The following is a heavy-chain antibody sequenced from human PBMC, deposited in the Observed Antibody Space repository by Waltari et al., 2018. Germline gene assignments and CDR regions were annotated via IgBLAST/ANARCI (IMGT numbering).Heavy chain of an antibody. V-gene: IGHV3-30*01. CDR1: GFTFSAYA. CDR3: ARDLEDYYDTTGYPDY. D-gene: IGHD3-22*01. J-gene: IGHJ4*02. Sequence: QVQLVESGGGVVQPGRSLRLSCAASGFTFSAYAMHWVRQAPGKGIEWVAVVSYDGSNKYYADSVRGLFTISRDNSKNTLYLQMNSLRAEDTAVYYCARDLEDYYDTTGYPDYWGQGTLVTVSS. CDR2: VSYDGSNK.